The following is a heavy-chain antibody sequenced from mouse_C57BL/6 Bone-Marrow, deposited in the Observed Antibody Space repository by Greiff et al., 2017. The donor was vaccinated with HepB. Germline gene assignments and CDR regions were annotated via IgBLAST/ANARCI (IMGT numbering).Heavy chain of an antibody. Sequence: QVQLKQPGAELVKPGASVKLSCKASGYTFTSYWMQWVKQRPGQGLEWIGEIDPSDSYTNYNQKFKGKATLTVDTSSSTAYMQLSSLTSEDSAVYYCARDSSGLYAMDYWGQGTPVTVSS. D-gene: IGHD3-2*02. J-gene: IGHJ4*01. CDR1: GYTFTSYW. V-gene: IGHV1-50*01. CDR3: ARDSSGLYAMDY. CDR2: IDPSDSYT.